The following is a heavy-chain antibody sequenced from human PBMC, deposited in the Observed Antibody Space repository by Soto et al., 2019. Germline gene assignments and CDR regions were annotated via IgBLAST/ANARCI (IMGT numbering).Heavy chain of an antibody. CDR2: ISFDGSNK. CDR3: ARIPVALVAVIYIYHLDGRESLSDLKV. V-gene: IGHV3-30-3*01. Sequence: QMQLVESGGGVVQPGESLRLSCAASGFTFNYYPMHWVRQTPGKGLEWVAVISFDGSNKYYAESVKVRFTISRDNSKNMLYLQMDSLRVGDTTVCYCARIPVALVAVIYIYHLDGRESLSDLKVWGQGTTVSVSS. D-gene: IGHD6-19*01. J-gene: IGHJ6*02. CDR1: GFTFNYYP.